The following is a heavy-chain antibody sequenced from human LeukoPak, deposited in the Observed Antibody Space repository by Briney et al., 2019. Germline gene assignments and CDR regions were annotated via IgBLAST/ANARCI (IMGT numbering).Heavy chain of an antibody. CDR3: ARGDCSGDSYYLTWFYYMDV. CDR2: IYSGGST. Sequence: PGGSLRLSCAASEFSVGSNYMTWVRQAPGKGLEWVSLIYSGGSTYYADSVKGRFTISRDNAKNTLYLQMNSLRAEDTAVYYCARGDCSGDSYYLTWFYYMDVWGKGTTVTVSS. CDR1: EFSVGSNY. V-gene: IGHV3-66*01. J-gene: IGHJ6*03. D-gene: IGHD2-15*01.